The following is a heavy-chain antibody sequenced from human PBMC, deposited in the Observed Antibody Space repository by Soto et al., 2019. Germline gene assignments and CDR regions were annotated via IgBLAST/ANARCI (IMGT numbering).Heavy chain of an antibody. Sequence: PGGCLRLSCAASGFTFSSYAMSWVRQAPGKGLEWVSAISGSGGSTYYADSVKGRFTISRDNSKNTLYLQMNSLRAEDTAVYYCARAILIATITYYGMDVWGQGTTVTVS. CDR1: GFTFSSYA. CDR3: ARAILIATITYYGMDV. D-gene: IGHD1-26*01. CDR2: ISGSGGST. J-gene: IGHJ6*02. V-gene: IGHV3-23*01.